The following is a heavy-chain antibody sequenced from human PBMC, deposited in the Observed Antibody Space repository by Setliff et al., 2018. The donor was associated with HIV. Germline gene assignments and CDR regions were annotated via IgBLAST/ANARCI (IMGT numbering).Heavy chain of an antibody. V-gene: IGHV4-59*04. CDR1: GGSITGHY. CDR2: IYYSGTT. J-gene: IGHJ4*02. CDR3: ATYSSSWPDY. Sequence: SETLSLTCTVSGGSITGHYWSWIRQPPGKGPEWIGYIYYSGTTYYNPSLKSRVTISVDTSKNQFSLKLSSVTAADTAVYYCATYSSSWPDYWGQGTLVTVSS. D-gene: IGHD6-13*01.